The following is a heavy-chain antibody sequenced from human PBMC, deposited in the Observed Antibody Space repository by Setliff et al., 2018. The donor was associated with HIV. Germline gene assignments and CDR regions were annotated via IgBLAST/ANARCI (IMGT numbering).Heavy chain of an antibody. V-gene: IGHV4-39*02. J-gene: IGHJ4*02. Sequence: SETLSLTCTVSGGSISSSSYYWGWIRQPPGKGLEWIGSIHESGSTHYNPSLKSRVTISVDTSKNHFSLRLSSVTAADTAVYYCARGEFYCGTDCYWSSFDYWGQGILVTVSS. CDR2: IHESGST. CDR1: GGSISSSSYY. CDR3: ARGEFYCGTDCYWSSFDY. D-gene: IGHD2-21*02.